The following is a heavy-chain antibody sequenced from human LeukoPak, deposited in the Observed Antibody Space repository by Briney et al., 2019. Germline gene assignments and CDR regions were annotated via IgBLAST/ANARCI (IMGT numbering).Heavy chain of an antibody. CDR3: ARGSSSWLSYFDY. J-gene: IGHJ4*02. D-gene: IGHD6-13*01. Sequence: GGSLRLSCAASGFTFSSYAVHWVRQAPGKGLEWVAVISYDGGDKYYADSVKGRFTISRDNSQNTLYLQMNSLRAEDTAVYYCARGSSSWLSYFDYCGQGTLVTVSS. V-gene: IGHV3-30*04. CDR2: ISYDGGDK. CDR1: GFTFSSYA.